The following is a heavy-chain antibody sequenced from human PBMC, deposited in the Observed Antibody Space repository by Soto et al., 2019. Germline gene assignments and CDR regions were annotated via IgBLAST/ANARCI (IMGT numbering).Heavy chain of an antibody. Sequence: SETLSLTCTVSGDSITNYFWTWIRQPPGKALGWVGFIYYNGSTQYNPSLKSRVAMSVDTSKNQFSLKLNSVTAADTAVYYCAREPSWSGYFEFWGQGALVTVSS. J-gene: IGHJ4*02. CDR1: GDSITNYF. V-gene: IGHV4-59*01. CDR2: IYYNGST. D-gene: IGHD3-3*01. CDR3: AREPSWSGYFEF.